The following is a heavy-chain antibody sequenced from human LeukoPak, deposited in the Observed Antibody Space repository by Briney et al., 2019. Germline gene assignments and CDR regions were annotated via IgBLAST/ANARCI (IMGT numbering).Heavy chain of an antibody. CDR1: GFTFSDYY. Sequence: GGSLRLSCAASGFTFSDYYMSWIRQAPGKGLEWVSYISSSSSYTNYADSVKGRFTISRDNAKNSLYLQMNSLRAEDTAVYYCASDGAKEGYSYGDYWGQGTLVTVSS. CDR3: ASDGAKEGYSYGDY. D-gene: IGHD5-18*01. J-gene: IGHJ4*02. V-gene: IGHV3-11*06. CDR2: ISSSSSYT.